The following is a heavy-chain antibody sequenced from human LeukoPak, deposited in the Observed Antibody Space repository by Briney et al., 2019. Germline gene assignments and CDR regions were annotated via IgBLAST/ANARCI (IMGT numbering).Heavy chain of an antibody. D-gene: IGHD5-24*01. V-gene: IGHV1-69*01. CDR1: GGTFSSYA. CDR2: IIPNFGTA. J-gene: IGHJ4*02. CDR3: ARDAGEMATSTFDY. Sequence: SVKVSCKASGGTFSSYAISWVRQAPGQGLEWMGGIIPNFGTANYAQKFQGRVTITADESTSTDYMELSSLRSEDTAVYYCARDAGEMATSTFDYWGQGTLVTVSS.